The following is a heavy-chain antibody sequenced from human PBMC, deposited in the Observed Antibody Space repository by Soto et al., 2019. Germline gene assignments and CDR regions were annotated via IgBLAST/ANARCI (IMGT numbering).Heavy chain of an antibody. CDR2: IYPGDSNT. D-gene: IGHD3-3*01. J-gene: IGHJ6*02. V-gene: IGHV5-51*01. CDR3: ARHAYDFWSGHPNPRYYYGMDV. Sequence: PGESLKISCKGSGYSFTSYWIGWVRQMPGKGLEWMGIIYPGDSNTRYSPSLQGQVTISVDKSISTAYLQWSSLKATGTAMYYCARHAYDFWSGHPNPRYYYGMDVWGQGTTVTVSS. CDR1: GYSFTSYW.